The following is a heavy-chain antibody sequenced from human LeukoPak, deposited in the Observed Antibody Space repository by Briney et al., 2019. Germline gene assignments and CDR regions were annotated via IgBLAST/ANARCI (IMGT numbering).Heavy chain of an antibody. CDR1: GFTFDDYA. Sequence: TGGSLRLSCAASGFTFDDYAMHWVRQAPGKGLEWVSGISWNSGSIGYADSVKGRFTISRDNAKNSLYLQMNSLRAEDTALYYCMGYYDSSGYLPFDAFDIWGQGTMVTVSS. D-gene: IGHD3-22*01. CDR2: ISWNSGSI. V-gene: IGHV3-9*01. J-gene: IGHJ3*02. CDR3: MGYYDSSGYLPFDAFDI.